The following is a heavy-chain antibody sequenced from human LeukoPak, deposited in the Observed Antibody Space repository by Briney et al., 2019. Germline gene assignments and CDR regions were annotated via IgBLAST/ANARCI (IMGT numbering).Heavy chain of an antibody. CDR2: LNPDGRTA. CDR3: ARAGSYRFDF. J-gene: IGHJ4*02. CDR1: GFTFSSYA. D-gene: IGHD3-16*02. V-gene: IGHV3-74*01. Sequence: GGSLRLSCAASGFTFSSYAMTWVRQAPGKGLVWVSRLNPDGRTANYADSVKGRFTISRDNAKNTLYLQINSLTVEDTAVYYCARAGSYRFDFWGQGTLVTVSS.